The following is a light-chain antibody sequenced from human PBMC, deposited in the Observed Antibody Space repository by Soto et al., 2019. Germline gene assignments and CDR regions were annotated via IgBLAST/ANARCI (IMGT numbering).Light chain of an antibody. V-gene: IGLV2-14*03. CDR1: SSEVGGYNY. CDR2: DVS. Sequence: SVLTPPASVSWSPGQSINISCTGTSSEVGGYNYVSWYQHHPVKAPKLIIYDVSNRPSGVSNPFSGSKSGNTASLTISGLQPEDEADYYCSSYTTSNTRQIVFGTGTKVTVL. J-gene: IGLJ1*01. CDR3: SSYTTSNTRQIV.